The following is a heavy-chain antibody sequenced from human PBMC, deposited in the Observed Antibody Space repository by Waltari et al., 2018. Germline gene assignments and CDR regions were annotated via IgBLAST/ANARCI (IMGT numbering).Heavy chain of an antibody. J-gene: IGHJ5*02. CDR1: GGSISSSSYY. CDR2: IYYSGRP. CDR3: ARGGVVWAGGNRVGAPTLGWFDP. V-gene: IGHV4-39*07. Sequence: QLQLQESGPGLVKPSETLSLTCTVSGGSISSSSYYWGWIRQPPGKGLEWIGSIYYSGRPYYNPSLKSRVTISVDTSKNQFSLKLSSVTAADTAVYYCARGGVVWAGGNRVGAPTLGWFDPWGQGTLVTVSS. D-gene: IGHD1-26*01.